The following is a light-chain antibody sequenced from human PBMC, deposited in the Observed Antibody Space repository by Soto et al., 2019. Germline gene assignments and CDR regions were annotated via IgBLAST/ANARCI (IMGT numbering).Light chain of an antibody. V-gene: IGLV2-8*01. CDR1: RDDVGGYNY. CDR3: QVWDNSSDHVV. J-gene: IGLJ2*01. Sequence: QSALTQRPSASGSPGQSVTISCAGTRDDVGGYNYVSWYQHHPGKAPKLLIYEVTKRPSGVPDRFSGSKSGNTAYLTVSGLRAEDEAVYSCQVWDNSSDHVVFGGGTKLTVL. CDR2: EVT.